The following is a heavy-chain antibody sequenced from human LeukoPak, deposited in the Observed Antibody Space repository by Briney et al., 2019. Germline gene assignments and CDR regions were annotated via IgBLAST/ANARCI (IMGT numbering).Heavy chain of an antibody. Sequence: GASVKVSCKASGGTFSSYAISWVRQAPGQGLEWMGRIIPILGIANYAQKFQGRVTITTDESTSTAYMELSSLRSEDTAVYYCAREEGIAAEYFQHWGQGTLVTVSS. V-gene: IGHV1-69*04. CDR1: GGTFSSYA. D-gene: IGHD6-13*01. CDR2: IIPILGIA. CDR3: AREEGIAAEYFQH. J-gene: IGHJ1*01.